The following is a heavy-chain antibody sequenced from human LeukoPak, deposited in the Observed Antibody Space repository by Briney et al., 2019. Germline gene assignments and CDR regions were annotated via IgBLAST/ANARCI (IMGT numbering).Heavy chain of an antibody. CDR3: ARGSTYYDSSGQVPFDY. V-gene: IGHV3-48*01. J-gene: IGHJ4*02. CDR1: GFTFSTYS. Sequence: GGSLRLSCAASGFTFSTYSMNWVRQAPGKALEWVSYISSSGSTIHYADSVKGRFTISRDNAKNSLYLQMNSLRAEDTAVYYCARGSTYYDSSGQVPFDYWGQGTLVTVSS. D-gene: IGHD3-22*01. CDR2: ISSSGSTI.